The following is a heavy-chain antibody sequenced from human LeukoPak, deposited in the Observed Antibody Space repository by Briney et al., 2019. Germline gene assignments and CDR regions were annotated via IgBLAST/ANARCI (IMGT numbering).Heavy chain of an antibody. CDR1: GYRFTSYW. D-gene: IGHD1-26*01. CDR2: INHNSGGN. V-gene: IGHV1-2*02. Sequence: GESLHISSKGSGYRFTSYWIGGGRHMPGKDLEGMEWINHNSGGNNYAPKFQGRVTMARDTSISTAYMELSRLRSDETAVYYCGREAYSGSYPDYWGQGTLVTVSS. CDR3: GREAYSGSYPDY. J-gene: IGHJ4*02.